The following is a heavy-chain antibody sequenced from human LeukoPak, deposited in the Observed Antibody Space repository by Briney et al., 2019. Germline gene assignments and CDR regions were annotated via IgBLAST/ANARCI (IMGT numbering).Heavy chain of an antibody. V-gene: IGHV1-2*02. CDR3: ARVERDDYGDYGAFDI. Sequence: PLASVKVSCKASGYTFTDYFMNWVRQAPGQGLEWMGWINPKSGGTVYAQKFQGRVTMTRDTSSSTAYMELSRLRFDDTVVYYCARVERDDYGDYGAFDIWGQGTMVTVSS. CDR2: INPKSGGT. J-gene: IGHJ3*02. D-gene: IGHD4-17*01. CDR1: GYTFTDYF.